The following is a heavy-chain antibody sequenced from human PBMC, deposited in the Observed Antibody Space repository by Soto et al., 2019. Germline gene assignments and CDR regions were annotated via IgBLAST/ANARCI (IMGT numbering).Heavy chain of an antibody. CDR1: GFTFSSYG. D-gene: IGHD3-3*01. CDR3: ARESITIFGVVRYYFDY. Sequence: GGSLRLSCAASGFTFSSYGMHWVRQAPGKGLEWVAVIWYDGSNKYYADSVKGRFTISRDNSKNTLYLQMNSLRAEDTAVYYCARESITIFGVVRYYFDYWGQGTLVTVSS. V-gene: IGHV3-33*01. J-gene: IGHJ4*02. CDR2: IWYDGSNK.